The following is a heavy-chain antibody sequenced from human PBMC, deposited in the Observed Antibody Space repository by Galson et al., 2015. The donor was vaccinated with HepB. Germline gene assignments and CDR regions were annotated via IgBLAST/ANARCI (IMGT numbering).Heavy chain of an antibody. V-gene: IGHV3-30*18. D-gene: IGHD2-2*02. CDR3: VKPSRPYCSSTSCNTPFDY. CDR1: GFTFYTYG. J-gene: IGHJ4*02. Sequence: SLRLSCAASGFTFYTYGMHWVRQAPGKGLEWVAIISYDGSNKYYADSVRGRFTISRDNSKNTLYPQMNSLRAEDTAVYYCVKPSRPYCSSTSCNTPFDYWGQGTLVTVSS. CDR2: ISYDGSNK.